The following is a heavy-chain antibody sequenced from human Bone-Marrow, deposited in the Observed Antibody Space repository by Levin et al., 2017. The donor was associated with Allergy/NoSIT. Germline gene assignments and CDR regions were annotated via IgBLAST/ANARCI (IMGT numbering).Heavy chain of an antibody. CDR1: GFNFSNYA. Sequence: PGGSLRLSCGASGFNFSNYAMNWVRQAPGKGLEWVSGISNSGGVTDYADSVRGRFTISRDNSKNMVYLQLNNVRVDDTAVYYGAREDNTIPSIDGYFDQWGQGTLVTVSS. J-gene: IGHJ4*02. CDR3: AREDNTIPSIDGYFDQ. D-gene: IGHD5-24*01. V-gene: IGHV3-23*01. CDR2: ISNSGGVT.